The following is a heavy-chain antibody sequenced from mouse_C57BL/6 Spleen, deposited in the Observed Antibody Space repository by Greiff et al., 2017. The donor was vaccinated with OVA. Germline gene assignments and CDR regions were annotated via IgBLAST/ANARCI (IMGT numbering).Heavy chain of an antibody. CDR1: GYTFTSYW. CDR2: IDPSDSYT. Sequence: QVQLQQPGAELVRPGTSVKLSCKASGYTFTSYWMHWVKQRPGQGLEWIGVIDPSDSYTNYNHKFKGKATLTVATSSSTACMQLSILTSEDSAVYYCAKGFKLGRYFDYWGQGTTLTVSS. CDR3: AKGFKLGRYFDY. V-gene: IGHV1-59*01. D-gene: IGHD4-1*01. J-gene: IGHJ2*01.